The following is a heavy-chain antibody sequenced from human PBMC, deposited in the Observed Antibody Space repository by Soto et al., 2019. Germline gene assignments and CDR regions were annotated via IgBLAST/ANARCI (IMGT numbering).Heavy chain of an antibody. Sequence: QVQLVESGAEVTKPGASVKVSCKASGYTFTSYDINWVRQATGQGLQWMGWMSPNSGATGYAQKFQGRVTMTRDTSISTVYMELSNLRSEDTAIYYCARGVDNGVDVWGQGSTVTVSS. J-gene: IGHJ6*02. CDR1: GYTFTSYD. D-gene: IGHD2-8*01. CDR2: MSPNSGAT. CDR3: ARGVDNGVDV. V-gene: IGHV1-8*01.